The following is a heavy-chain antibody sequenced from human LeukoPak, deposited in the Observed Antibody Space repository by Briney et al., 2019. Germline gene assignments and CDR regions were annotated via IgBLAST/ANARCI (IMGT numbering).Heavy chain of an antibody. Sequence: GGSLRLSCAASGFTFSSYGMHWVRQAPGKGLEWVAVISYDGSNKYYADSVKGRFTISRNNSKNTLYLQMNSLRAEDTAVYYCAEKFSSIAARRHYYYGMDVWGQGTTVTVSS. CDR3: AEKFSSIAARRHYYYGMDV. J-gene: IGHJ6*02. V-gene: IGHV3-30*18. D-gene: IGHD6-6*01. CDR2: ISYDGSNK. CDR1: GFTFSSYG.